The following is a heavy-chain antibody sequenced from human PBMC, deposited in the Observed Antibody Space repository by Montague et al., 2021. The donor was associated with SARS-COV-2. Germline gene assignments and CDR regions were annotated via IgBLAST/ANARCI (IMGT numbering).Heavy chain of an antibody. J-gene: IGHJ4*02. CDR3: ARAPYYGPGKPYQFDY. Sequence: SETLSLTCTVSGYSINSNYYWGWIRQPPGKGLEWIGCSYHSRTTHYHPSLKSRVTISLDTSNNHFSLKVNSVTAADTAMYYCARAPYYGPGKPYQFDYWGRGTLVTVSS. D-gene: IGHD3-10*01. CDR2: SYHSRTT. CDR1: GYSINSNYY. V-gene: IGHV4-38-2*02.